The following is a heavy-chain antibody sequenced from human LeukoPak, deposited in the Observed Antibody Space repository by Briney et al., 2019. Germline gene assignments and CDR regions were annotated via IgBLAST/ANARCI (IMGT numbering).Heavy chain of an antibody. CDR2: IYYSGST. CDR3: ARGEAAYCGGDCYPPHFLYYYYYMDV. CDR1: GYSISSGYY. J-gene: IGHJ6*03. V-gene: IGHV4-61*01. D-gene: IGHD2-21*02. Sequence: PSETLSLTCAVSGYSISSGYYWSWIRQPPGKGLEWIGYIYYSGSTNYNPSLKSRVTISVDTSKNQFSLKLSSVTAADTAVYYCARGEAAYCGGDCYPPHFLYYYYYMDVWGKGTTVTVSS.